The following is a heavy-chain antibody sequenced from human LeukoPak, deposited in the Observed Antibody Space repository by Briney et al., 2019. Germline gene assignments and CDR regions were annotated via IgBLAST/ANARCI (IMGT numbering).Heavy chain of an antibody. CDR1: GYTFTNYG. V-gene: IGHV1-18*01. CDR2: ISAYNGNT. J-gene: IGHJ4*02. D-gene: IGHD2-15*01. CDR3: ARGCSGGSCYTSGV. Sequence: ASVKVSCKASGYTFTNYGISWVRQAPGQGLEWMGWISAYNGNTNYAQKLQGRVTMTTDTSTSTAYMELRSLRSDDTAVYYCARGCSGGSCYTSGVWGQGTLVTVSS.